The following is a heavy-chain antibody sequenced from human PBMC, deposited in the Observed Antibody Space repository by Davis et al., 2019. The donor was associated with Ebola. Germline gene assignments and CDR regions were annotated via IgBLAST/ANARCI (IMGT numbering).Heavy chain of an antibody. Sequence: PGGSLRLSCAASGFTFSSYGMHWVRQAPGKGLEWVAVISYDGSNKYYADSVKGRFTISRDNSKNTLYLQMNSLRAEDTAVYYCAKDDDMVRGVITADGMDVWGQGTTVTVSS. CDR3: AKDDDMVRGVITADGMDV. D-gene: IGHD3-10*01. J-gene: IGHJ6*02. CDR2: ISYDGSNK. CDR1: GFTFSSYG. V-gene: IGHV3-30*18.